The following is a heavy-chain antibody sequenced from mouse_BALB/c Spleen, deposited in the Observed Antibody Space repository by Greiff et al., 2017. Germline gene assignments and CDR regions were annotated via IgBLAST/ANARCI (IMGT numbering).Heavy chain of an antibody. D-gene: IGHD2-2*01. J-gene: IGHJ4*01. CDR2: ISYSGST. CDR3: ARWGGYPYAMDY. CDR1: GYSITSDYA. V-gene: IGHV3-2*02. Sequence: EVQLQESGPGLVKPSQSLSLTCTVTGYSITSDYAWNWIRQFPGNKLEWMGYISYSGSTSYNPSLKSRISITRDTSKNQFFLQLNSVTTEDTATYYCARWGGYPYAMDYWGQGTSVTVSS.